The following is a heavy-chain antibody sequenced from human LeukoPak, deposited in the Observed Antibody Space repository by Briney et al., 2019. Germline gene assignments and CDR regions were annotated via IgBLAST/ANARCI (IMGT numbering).Heavy chain of an antibody. CDR2: ISAYNGNT. V-gene: IGHV1-18*01. Sequence: ASVKVSCKASGGTFSSYGISWVRQAPGQGLEWMGWISAYNGNTNYAQKLQGRVTMTTDTSTSTAYMELRSLRSDDTAVYYCARDQLAQRALLPNDYWGQGTLVTVSS. CDR1: GGTFSSYG. D-gene: IGHD1-1*01. J-gene: IGHJ4*02. CDR3: ARDQLAQRALLPNDY.